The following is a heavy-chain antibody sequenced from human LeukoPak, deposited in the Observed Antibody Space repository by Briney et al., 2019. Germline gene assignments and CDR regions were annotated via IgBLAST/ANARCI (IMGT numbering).Heavy chain of an antibody. Sequence: ASVKVSCKASGYTFTSYDINWVRQATGQGLEWMGWMNPNSGNTGYAQKFQGRVTMTRNTSISTAYMELSSLRSEDTAVYYCASGIPDDSSSWTHEGYMDVWGQGTTVTVSS. V-gene: IGHV1-8*01. CDR3: ASGIPDDSSSWTHEGYMDV. CDR2: MNPNSGNT. J-gene: IGHJ6*03. CDR1: GYTFTSYD. D-gene: IGHD6-13*01.